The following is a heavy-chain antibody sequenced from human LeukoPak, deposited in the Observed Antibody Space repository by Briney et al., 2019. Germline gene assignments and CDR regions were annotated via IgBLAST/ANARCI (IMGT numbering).Heavy chain of an antibody. CDR1: GGTFSSYA. Sequence: GSSVKVSCKASGGTFSSYAISWVRQAPGQGLEWMGGIIPIFGTANYAQKFQGRVTITTDESTSTAYMEPSSLRSEDTAVYYCARGGGGLAYCGGDCQGAFDIWGQGTMVTVSS. CDR2: IIPIFGTA. V-gene: IGHV1-69*05. CDR3: ARGGGGLAYCGGDCQGAFDI. D-gene: IGHD2-21*02. J-gene: IGHJ3*02.